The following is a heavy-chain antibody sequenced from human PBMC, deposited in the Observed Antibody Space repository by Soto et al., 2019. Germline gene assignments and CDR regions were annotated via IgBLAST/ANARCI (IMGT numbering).Heavy chain of an antibody. CDR1: GGTFSSYA. Sequence: QVHLVQSGAEVKKPGSSVKVSCKASGGTFSSYAISWVRQAPGQGLEWMGGIIPIFGPANYAQKFQGRVTMTADESTSTAYMELSSLRSEDTAVYYCAREYNWNERYYGMDVWGQGTTVTVSS. J-gene: IGHJ6*02. V-gene: IGHV1-69*12. D-gene: IGHD1-20*01. CDR3: AREYNWNERYYGMDV. CDR2: IIPIFGPA.